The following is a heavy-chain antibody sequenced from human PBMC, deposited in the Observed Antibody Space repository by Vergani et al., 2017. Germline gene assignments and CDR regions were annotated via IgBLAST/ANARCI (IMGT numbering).Heavy chain of an antibody. CDR1: GGSFSGYF. CDR3: ARGKLVPYYDYYCMDV. J-gene: IGHJ6*02. CDR2: VNHSGGT. V-gene: IGHV4-34*01. Sequence: QVPLQQWGAGLLKPSETLSLTCAVYGGSFSGYFWRWLRQPPGKGLEWIGEVNHSGGTIYNPSLKSRVTISVDTSKNQFSLKLCSVTAADTAVYYCARGKLVPYYDYYCMDVWGQGTTVTVSS. D-gene: IGHD6-13*01.